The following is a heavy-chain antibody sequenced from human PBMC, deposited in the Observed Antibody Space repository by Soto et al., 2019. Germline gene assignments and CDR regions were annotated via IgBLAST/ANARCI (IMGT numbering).Heavy chain of an antibody. J-gene: IGHJ2*01. D-gene: IGHD4-17*01. CDR2: ISRGSSYI. V-gene: IGHV3-21*01. CDR1: GFTFSSYS. Sequence: EVQLVESGGGLVKPGGSLRLSCAASGFTFSSYSMNWVRQAPGKGLEWVSFISRGSSYISYADSVKGRFTISRDHSLYLQMSSLRAEDTAVYYCARDPLSYGDYAQTYWYFDLWGRGTRVTVSS. CDR3: ARDPLSYGDYAQTYWYFDL.